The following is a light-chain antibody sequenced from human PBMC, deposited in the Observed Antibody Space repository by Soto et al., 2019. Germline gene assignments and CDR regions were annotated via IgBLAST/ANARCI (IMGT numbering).Light chain of an antibody. CDR3: QQYGSSPQT. CDR1: QSVSSN. Sequence: DIVMTQSPATLSVVLGDRATLSCRASQSVSSNLAWYQQKPGQAPKLLTYAASTRETGIPARFSGSGSGTDFSLTISRLEPEDFSAYYCQQYGSSPQTFGQGTKVDIK. J-gene: IGKJ1*01. V-gene: IGKV3-15*01. CDR2: AAS.